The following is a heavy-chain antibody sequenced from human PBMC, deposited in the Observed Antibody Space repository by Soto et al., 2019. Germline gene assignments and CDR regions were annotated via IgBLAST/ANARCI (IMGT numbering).Heavy chain of an antibody. CDR2: IKQDGSEK. CDR1: GFTFSTYW. D-gene: IGHD2-15*01. J-gene: IGHJ4*02. Sequence: EVQLVESGGTLVQPGGSLRLSCAASGFTFSTYWMTWVRQPPGKGLEWVANIKQDGSEKYYVDSVKGRFTISRDNAKNSLYLQMNSLRAEDTAVYYCAKVISGYCSGGSCYSDYWGQGTLVTVSS. V-gene: IGHV3-7*03. CDR3: AKVISGYCSGGSCYSDY.